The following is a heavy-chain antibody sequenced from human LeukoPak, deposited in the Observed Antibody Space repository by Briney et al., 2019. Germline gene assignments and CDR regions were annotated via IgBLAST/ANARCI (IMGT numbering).Heavy chain of an antibody. J-gene: IGHJ6*02. D-gene: IGHD3-22*01. CDR3: ASGNVPTAEVDLAYDYYYGMDV. Sequence: SETLSLTCAVSGGSISSNNWWGWVRQPPGKGLEWIGEIYHSGSPNYNPSLKSRVTISVDKSRNHFSLNLSSVTAADTAVYYCASGNVPTAEVDLAYDYYYGMDVWGQGTTVTVSS. CDR2: IYHSGSP. CDR1: GGSISSNNW. V-gene: IGHV4-4*02.